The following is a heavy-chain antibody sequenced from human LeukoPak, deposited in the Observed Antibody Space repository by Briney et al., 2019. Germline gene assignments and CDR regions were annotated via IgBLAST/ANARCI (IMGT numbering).Heavy chain of an antibody. D-gene: IGHD2/OR15-2a*01. CDR1: GFSFGDYA. CDR2: ISWNSGTI. CDR3: ARIHDAFDI. Sequence: PGGSLRLSCAASGFSFGDYAMHWVRQAPGKGLEWVSGISWNSGTIAYAASVKGRFTISRDNAKNSLYLQMNSLRAEDTAVYYCARIHDAFDIWGQGTMVTVSS. J-gene: IGHJ3*02. V-gene: IGHV3-9*01.